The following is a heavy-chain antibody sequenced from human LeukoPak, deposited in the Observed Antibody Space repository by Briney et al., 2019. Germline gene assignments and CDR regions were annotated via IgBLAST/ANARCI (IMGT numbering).Heavy chain of an antibody. CDR2: IYYSGST. Sequence: SQTLSLTCTVSGGSISSGGYYWSWIRQHPGKGLEWIGYIYYSGSTYYNPSLKSRVTISVDTSKNQFSLKLSSVTAADTAVYYCARAPNYGSGILFYAFDIWGQGTMITVSS. J-gene: IGHJ3*02. CDR1: GGSISSGGYY. D-gene: IGHD3-10*01. V-gene: IGHV4-31*03. CDR3: ARAPNYGSGILFYAFDI.